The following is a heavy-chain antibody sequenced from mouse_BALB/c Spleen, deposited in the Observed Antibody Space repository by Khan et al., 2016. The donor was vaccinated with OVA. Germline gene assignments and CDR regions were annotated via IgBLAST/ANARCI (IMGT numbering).Heavy chain of an antibody. CDR2: VSTGGSYT. CDR1: GFTFSTYG. Sequence: EVMLVESGGDLVKPGGSLKLSCAASGFTFSTYGMSWVRQAPDKRLEWVATVSTGGSYTYYPDSVKGRFTISRDNAKNTLYLQMSGLRSEDTAMFYCTSLAYYYDSEGFAYWGQGTLVTVSA. CDR3: TSLAYYYDSEGFAY. J-gene: IGHJ3*01. D-gene: IGHD1-1*01. V-gene: IGHV5-6*01.